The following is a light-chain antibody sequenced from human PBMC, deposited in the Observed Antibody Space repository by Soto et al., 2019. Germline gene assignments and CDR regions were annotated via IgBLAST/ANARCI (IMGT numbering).Light chain of an antibody. Sequence: DIQMTQSPSTMSASVGDTVTITCRAMQRLSYWLACYQQKPGQAPKLLIHKASHLESGVPSRVSGSGSGTEFTLTISSLQSDDFATFYCQQYDRFPYTFGQGTTLESK. CDR2: KAS. J-gene: IGKJ2*01. V-gene: IGKV1-5*03. CDR1: QRLSYW. CDR3: QQYDRFPYT.